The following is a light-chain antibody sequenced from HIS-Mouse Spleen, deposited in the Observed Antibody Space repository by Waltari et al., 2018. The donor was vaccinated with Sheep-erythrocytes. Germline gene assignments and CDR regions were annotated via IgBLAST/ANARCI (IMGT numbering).Light chain of an antibody. CDR3: GTWDSSLSAGRV. Sequence: QSVLTQPPSVSAAPGQKVTISCPGSSSTIGNNYVSWYQQLPGTAPKLLIYDNNKRPSGIPDRFSGSKSGTSATLGITGLQTGDEADYYCGTWDSSLSAGRVFGGGTKLTVL. V-gene: IGLV1-51*01. CDR2: DNN. J-gene: IGLJ3*02. CDR1: SSTIGNNY.